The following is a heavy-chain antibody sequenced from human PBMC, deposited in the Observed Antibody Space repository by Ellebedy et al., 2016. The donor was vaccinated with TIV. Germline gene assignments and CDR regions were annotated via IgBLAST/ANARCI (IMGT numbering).Heavy chain of an antibody. Sequence: PGGSLRLSCAAYGFTFRTYSLNWFRQAPGQGLEWVSSISSSSQYIYYADSVKGRFIIARDNAKNSLYLEMKSLRVEDTAVYFCSRDEVTGTDYWGQGTLVIVSS. CDR1: GFTFRTYS. V-gene: IGHV3-21*06. D-gene: IGHD1-14*01. CDR2: ISSSSQYI. CDR3: SRDEVTGTDY. J-gene: IGHJ4*02.